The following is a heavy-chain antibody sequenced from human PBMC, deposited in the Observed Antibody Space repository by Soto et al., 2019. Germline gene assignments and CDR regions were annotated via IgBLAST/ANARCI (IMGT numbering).Heavy chain of an antibody. Sequence: QVQLVESGGGLVKPGGSLRLSCAASGFTFSDYYMHWIRQAPGKGLEWLSYISISGGNIYYADSVKGRFSISRDNAKNSLYMQLSSLRAEDTAVYVSASERARVFDSWGQGTLVTVSS. CDR2: ISISGGNI. CDR3: ASERARVFDS. V-gene: IGHV3-11*01. J-gene: IGHJ4*02. CDR1: GFTFSDYY.